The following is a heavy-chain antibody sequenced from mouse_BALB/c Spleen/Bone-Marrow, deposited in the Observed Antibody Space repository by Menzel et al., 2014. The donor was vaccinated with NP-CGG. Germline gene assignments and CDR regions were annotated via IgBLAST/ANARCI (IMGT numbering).Heavy chain of an antibody. D-gene: IGHD4-1*01. CDR2: ISSGSSTI. CDR3: ATGTRAMDY. V-gene: IGHV5-17*02. CDR1: GFTFSSFG. J-gene: IGHJ4*01. Sequence: EVKLVESGGGLVQPGGSRKLSCAASGFTFSSFGMHWVRQAPEKGLEWVAYISSGSSTIYYADTVKGRFTISRDNPKNTLFLQVTSLRSEDTAMYYCATGTRAMDYWGQGTSVTVSS.